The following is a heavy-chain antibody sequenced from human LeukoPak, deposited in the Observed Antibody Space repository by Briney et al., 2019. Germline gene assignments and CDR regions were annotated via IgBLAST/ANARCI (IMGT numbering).Heavy chain of an antibody. CDR2: IIPIFDTA. CDR1: GGTFSSYA. J-gene: IGHJ4*02. Sequence: GASVKVSCKASGGTFSSYAISWVRQAPGQGLEWMGGIIPIFDTANYAQKFQGRVTITADKSTSTAYMELSSLRSEDTAVYYCARGPTFRYYYVSSGYYEADYWGQGTLVTVSS. V-gene: IGHV1-69*06. D-gene: IGHD3-22*01. CDR3: ARGPTFRYYYVSSGYYEADY.